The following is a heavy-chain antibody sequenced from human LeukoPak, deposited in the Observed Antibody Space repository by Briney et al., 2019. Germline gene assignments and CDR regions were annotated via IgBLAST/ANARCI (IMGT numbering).Heavy chain of an antibody. V-gene: IGHV3-23*01. CDR3: AKNYGDYPLFDY. CDR2: ISGSGGSA. J-gene: IGHJ4*02. D-gene: IGHD4-17*01. CDR1: GFTFSSYA. Sequence: GGSLRLSCAASGFTFSSYAMSWVRQAPGKGLEWVSAISGSGGSAYYADSVKGRFTISRDNSKNTLYLQMNSLRAEDTAVYYCAKNYGDYPLFDYWGQGTLVTVSS.